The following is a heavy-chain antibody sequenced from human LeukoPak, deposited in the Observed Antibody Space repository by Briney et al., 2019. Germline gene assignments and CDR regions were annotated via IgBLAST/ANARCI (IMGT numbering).Heavy chain of an antibody. CDR1: GFTFSNYA. Sequence: GGSLRLSCAASGFTFSNYAMSWVRQAPGEGLEWVSSITSDGLSTYYVDSVKGRFTISRDNSKNTLYLQMSSLRAEDTAIYYFTKKMSSSDGNFDRRGQGTLVTVSS. CDR2: ITSDGLST. J-gene: IGHJ5*02. D-gene: IGHD1-1*01. V-gene: IGHV3-23*01. CDR3: TKKMSSSDGNFDR.